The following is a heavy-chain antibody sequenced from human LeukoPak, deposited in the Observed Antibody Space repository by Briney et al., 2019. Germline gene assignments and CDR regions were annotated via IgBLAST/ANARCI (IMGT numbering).Heavy chain of an antibody. D-gene: IGHD6-13*01. CDR3: ARAIGSSRWCFDL. J-gene: IGHJ2*01. Sequence: SVKVSCKASGGTFSSYAISWVRQAPGQGLEWMGWISGYNGNTNYAQKLQDRVTMTVDTSTSTAYMELRSLRSDDTAVYYCARAIGSSRWCFDLWGRGTLVTVSS. CDR2: ISGYNGNT. CDR1: GGTFSSYA. V-gene: IGHV1-18*01.